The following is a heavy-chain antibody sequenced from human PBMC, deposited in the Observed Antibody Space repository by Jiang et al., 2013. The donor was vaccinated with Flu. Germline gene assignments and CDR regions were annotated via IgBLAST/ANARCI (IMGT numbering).Heavy chain of an antibody. CDR2: IKQGEK. CDR3: ARYIVYSTSWYWDS. J-gene: IGHJ4*02. V-gene: IGHV3-7*01. D-gene: IGHD6-13*01. Sequence: QLVESGGDLVQPGGSLRLSCAASGFTLGSYWMSWVRQAPEKGLEWVANIKQGEKYYVDSVKGRFTISGDNAKNSLYLQMNSLRAEDTAVYYCARYIVYSTSWYWDSWGQGTLVTVSS. CDR1: GFTLGSYW.